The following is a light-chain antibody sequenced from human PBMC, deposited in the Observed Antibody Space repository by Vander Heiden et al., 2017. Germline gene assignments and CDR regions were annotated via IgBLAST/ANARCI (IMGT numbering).Light chain of an antibody. Sequence: NFMLTQPHSVSESPGQTVTISCTRSSGSRASNYVQLYQHRPSIPPHTVSCGDNQSPSCVTDPSSGSVDSSSTSASLTTTWLKTEEEADYYCQYYDISNYLGVFGGGTKLTGL. CDR1: SGSRASNY. J-gene: IGLJ2*01. V-gene: IGLV6-57*01. CDR2: GDN. CDR3: QYYDISNYLGV.